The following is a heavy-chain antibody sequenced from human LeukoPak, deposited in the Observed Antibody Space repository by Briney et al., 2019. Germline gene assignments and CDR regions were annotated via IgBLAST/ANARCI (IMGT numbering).Heavy chain of an antibody. D-gene: IGHD2-21*02. CDR3: AREPHVVVTANYYMDV. J-gene: IGHJ6*03. V-gene: IGHV4-61*02. CDR2: IYTSGST. Sequence: SETLSLTCTVSGGSTSSGSYYWSWIRQPAGKGLEWIGRIYTSGSTNYNPSLKSRVTISVDTSKNQFSLKLSSVTAADTAVYYCAREPHVVVTANYYMDVWGKGTTVTVSS. CDR1: GGSTSSGSYY.